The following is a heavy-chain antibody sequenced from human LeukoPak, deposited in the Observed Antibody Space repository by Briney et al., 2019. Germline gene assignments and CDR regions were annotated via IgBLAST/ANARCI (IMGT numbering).Heavy chain of an antibody. V-gene: IGHV3-74*01. J-gene: IGHJ4*02. CDR3: VSFYETY. CDR1: GNYW. Sequence: PGGSLRLSCAASGNYWMHWVRQVPGKGLVWVSHINSDGSWTSYADSVKVRFTISKDNAKNTVYLQMNSLRAEDTAVYYCVSFYETYWGRGTLVTVSS. CDR2: INSDGSWT. D-gene: IGHD2/OR15-2a*01.